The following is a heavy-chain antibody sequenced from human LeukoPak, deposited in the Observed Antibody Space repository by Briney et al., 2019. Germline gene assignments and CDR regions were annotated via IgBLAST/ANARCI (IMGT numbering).Heavy chain of an antibody. D-gene: IGHD2-8*02. V-gene: IGHV1-18*01. CDR2: ISAYNGNA. CDR3: AREAASGVYFDY. CDR1: GYTFTSHD. Sequence: ASVKVSCKASGYTFTSHDINWVRQAPGQGLEWMGWISAYNGNANCAHNLQGRVTMTTDTSTSTAYVELRGLTSDDTAVYYCAREAASGVYFDYWGQGTLVTVSS. J-gene: IGHJ4*02.